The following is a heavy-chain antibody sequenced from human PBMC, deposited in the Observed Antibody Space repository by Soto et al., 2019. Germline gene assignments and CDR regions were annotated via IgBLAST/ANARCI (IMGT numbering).Heavy chain of an antibody. D-gene: IGHD6-13*01. J-gene: IGHJ4*02. CDR1: GGTFSSYA. Sequence: TVKVSCKASGGTFSSYAISWVRQAPGQGLEWMGGIIPIFGTANYAQKFQGRVTITADESTSTAYMELSSLRSEDTAVYYCARDVIAAAGTAGWGQGTLVTVSS. CDR3: ARDVIAAAGTAG. CDR2: IIPIFGTA. V-gene: IGHV1-69*13.